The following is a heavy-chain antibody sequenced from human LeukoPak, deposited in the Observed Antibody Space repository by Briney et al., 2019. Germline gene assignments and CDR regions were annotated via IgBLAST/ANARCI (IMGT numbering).Heavy chain of an antibody. V-gene: IGHV3-9*01. CDR2: ISWNSGSI. Sequence: PGGSLRLSCAASGFTFDDYAMHWVRQAPGKGLEWVSGISWNSGSIGYADSVKGRFTISRDNSKNTLYLQMNSLRAEDTAVYYCAKDWSSGWAFDHWGQGTLVTVSS. J-gene: IGHJ4*02. CDR3: AKDWSSGWAFDH. CDR1: GFTFDDYA. D-gene: IGHD6-19*01.